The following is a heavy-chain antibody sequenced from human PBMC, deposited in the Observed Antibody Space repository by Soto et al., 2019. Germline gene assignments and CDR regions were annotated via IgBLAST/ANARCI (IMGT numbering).Heavy chain of an antibody. CDR2: IYSGGST. J-gene: IGHJ4*02. Sequence: PGGSLRLSCAASGFTVSSNYMSWVRQAPGKGLEWVSVIYSGGSTYYADSVKGRFTISRDNSKNTLYLQMNSLRAEDTAVYYCARVDDSSGYGFDYWGRGTLVTVSS. D-gene: IGHD3-22*01. CDR3: ARVDDSSGYGFDY. V-gene: IGHV3-53*01. CDR1: GFTVSSNY.